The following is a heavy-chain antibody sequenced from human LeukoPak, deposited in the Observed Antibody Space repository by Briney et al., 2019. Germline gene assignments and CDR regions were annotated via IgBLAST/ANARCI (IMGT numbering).Heavy chain of an antibody. D-gene: IGHD3-10*01. J-gene: IGHJ5*02. Sequence: PSETLSLTCTVSGGSVSSGSYYWSWIRQPPGKGLEWIGYIYYSGSTNYNPSLKSRVTIPVDTSKNQFSLKLSSVTAADTAVYYCARASLKGWFGEYNWFDPWGQGTLVTVSS. CDR2: IYYSGST. CDR3: ARASLKGWFGEYNWFDP. V-gene: IGHV4-61*01. CDR1: GGSVSSGSYY.